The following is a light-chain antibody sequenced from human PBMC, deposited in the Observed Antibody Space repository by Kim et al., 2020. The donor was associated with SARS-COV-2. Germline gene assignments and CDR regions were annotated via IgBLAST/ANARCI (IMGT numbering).Light chain of an antibody. Sequence: SYELTQPPSVSVSPGQTASISCSGYNLENKYTSWYQQKPGQSPVLVIYADTERPSGIPWRFSVSRSGSTATLTITGTQDVDEADYYCLVWDNGVRVFGGG. V-gene: IGLV3-1*01. CDR2: ADT. CDR3: LVWDNGVRV. J-gene: IGLJ3*02. CDR1: NLENKY.